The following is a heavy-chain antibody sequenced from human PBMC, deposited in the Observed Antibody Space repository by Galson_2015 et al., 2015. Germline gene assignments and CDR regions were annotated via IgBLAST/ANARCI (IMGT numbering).Heavy chain of an antibody. D-gene: IGHD2-15*01. J-gene: IGHJ3*02. CDR3: SRDLLLGIGAFDT. Sequence: SVKVSCKASGGTFSTHGFNWVRQAPGQGLEWMGGIVPIFGTADYAQRFQGRVTITADDSTGTAYMEVSGLTSADTAVYYCSRDLLLGIGAFDTWGQGTILTVSS. V-gene: IGHV1-69*13. CDR2: IVPIFGTA. CDR1: GGTFSTHG.